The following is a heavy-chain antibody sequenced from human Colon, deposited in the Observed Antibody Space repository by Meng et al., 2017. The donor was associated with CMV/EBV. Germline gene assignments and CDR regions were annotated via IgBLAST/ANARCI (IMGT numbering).Heavy chain of an antibody. J-gene: IGHJ4*02. V-gene: IGHV4-30-4*08. CDR2: VYYSGTT. Sequence: SIDTSDYYWSWIRQSPGKGLEWIGYVYYSGTTYYNLSLKSRVTISMDKSRNQFALTLSSVTAADTAVYYCAREGGGRPLAIPGVVDYWGQGMLVTVSS. CDR1: SIDTSDYY. D-gene: IGHD2-21*01. CDR3: AREGGGRPLAIPGVVDY.